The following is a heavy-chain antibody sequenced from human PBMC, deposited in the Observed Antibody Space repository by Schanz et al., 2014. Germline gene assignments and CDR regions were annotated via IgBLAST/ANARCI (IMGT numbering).Heavy chain of an antibody. CDR1: RYTFNTYG. CDR2: ISAYTNNT. CDR3: ASSGAGYSSSWDFDY. V-gene: IGHV1-18*01. Sequence: GPEVKEPGASVKVSCEASRYTFNTYGLNWVRQAPGQGLEWMGWISAYTNNTNYAQKVQGRVTMTTDTSTSTAYMELSSLRSDDTAVYYCASSGAGYSSSWDFDYWGQGTLVTVSS. J-gene: IGHJ4*02. D-gene: IGHD6-13*01.